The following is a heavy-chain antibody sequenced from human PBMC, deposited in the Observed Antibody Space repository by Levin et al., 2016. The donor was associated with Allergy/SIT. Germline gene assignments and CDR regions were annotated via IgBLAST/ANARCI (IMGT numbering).Heavy chain of an antibody. CDR3: ARRVAAAGLDY. CDR1: GGSISSSSYY. CDR2: IYYSGST. D-gene: IGHD6-13*01. V-gene: IGHV4-39*01. J-gene: IGHJ4*02. Sequence: SETLSLTCTVSGGSISSSSYYWGWIRQPPGKGLEWIGSIYYSGSTYYNPSLKSRVTISVDTSKNQFSLKLSSVTAADTAVYYCARRVAAAGLDYWGQGTLVTVSS.